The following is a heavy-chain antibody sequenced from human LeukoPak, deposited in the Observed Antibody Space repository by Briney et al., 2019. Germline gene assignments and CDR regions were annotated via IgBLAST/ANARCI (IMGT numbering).Heavy chain of an antibody. CDR3: ARWTDCSSTSCPYYFDY. J-gene: IGHJ4*02. V-gene: IGHV4-34*01. Sequence: SETLSLTCAVYGGSFSGYYWSWIRQPPGKGLEWIGGINRSGSTNYNPSLKSRVTISVDTSKNQFSLKLSSVTAADTAVYYCARWTDCSSTSCPYYFDYWGQGTLVTVSS. CDR2: INRSGST. CDR1: GGSFSGYY. D-gene: IGHD2-2*01.